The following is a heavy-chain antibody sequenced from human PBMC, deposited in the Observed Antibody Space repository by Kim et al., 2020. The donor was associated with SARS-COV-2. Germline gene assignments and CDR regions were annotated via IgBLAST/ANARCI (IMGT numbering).Heavy chain of an antibody. CDR2: ISSSSSYT. Sequence: GGSLILSCAASGFTFSDYYMSWIRQAPGKGLEWVSYISSSSSYTNYADSVKGRFTISRDNAKNSLYLQMNSLRAEDTAVYYCARVGYDYVWGSYRDYYYYYGMDVWGQGTTVTVSS. CDR3: ARVGYDYVWGSYRDYYYYYGMDV. D-gene: IGHD3-16*02. V-gene: IGHV3-11*05. J-gene: IGHJ6*02. CDR1: GFTFSDYY.